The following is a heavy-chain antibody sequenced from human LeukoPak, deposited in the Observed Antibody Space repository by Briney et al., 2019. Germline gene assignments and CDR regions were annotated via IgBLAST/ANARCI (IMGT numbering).Heavy chain of an antibody. CDR1: GVSLSRNSAA. J-gene: IGHJ4*02. CDR2: TYYRSKWYN. V-gene: IGHV6-1*01. Sequence: SQTLSLTCAISGVSLSRNSAAGDWFGQSPSRGLEWLGRTYYRSKWYNDYAVSVKSRIIINPDTSKNQFSLQLNPVTPDDTAVYCCGREPDLNWGFDYWGQGTLVTVSS. D-gene: IGHD7-27*01. CDR3: GREPDLNWGFDY.